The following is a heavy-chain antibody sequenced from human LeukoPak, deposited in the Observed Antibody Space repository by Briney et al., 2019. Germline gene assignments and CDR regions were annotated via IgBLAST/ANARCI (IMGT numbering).Heavy chain of an antibody. CDR1: GFAFSSYD. D-gene: IGHD3-10*01. V-gene: IGHV3-9*01. J-gene: IGHJ4*02. CDR3: AKDEALDYYGSGDFDY. Sequence: GGSLRLSCAASGFAFSSYDMHWVRQATGKGLEWVSGISWNSGSIGYADSVKGRFTISRDNAKNSLYLQMNSLRAEDTALYYCAKDEALDYYGSGDFDYWGQGTLVTVSS. CDR2: ISWNSGSI.